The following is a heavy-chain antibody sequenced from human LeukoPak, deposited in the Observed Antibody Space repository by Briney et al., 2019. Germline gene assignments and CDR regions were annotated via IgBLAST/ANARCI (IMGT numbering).Heavy chain of an antibody. V-gene: IGHV3-23*01. Sequence: PGGSLRLSCAASGFTLSSCGMSWVRQAPGKGLEWVSTISGSGGSTYFADSVKGRFTISRDNSKNTLYLQMNSLRAADTAVYYCAKGDGDYFYYYYMDVWGKGTTVTISS. CDR2: ISGSGGST. CDR3: AKGDGDYFYYYYMDV. J-gene: IGHJ6*03. CDR1: GFTLSSCG. D-gene: IGHD4-17*01.